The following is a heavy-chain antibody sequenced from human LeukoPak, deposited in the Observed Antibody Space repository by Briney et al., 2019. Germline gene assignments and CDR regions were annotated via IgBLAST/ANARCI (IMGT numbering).Heavy chain of an antibody. J-gene: IGHJ5*02. CDR2: IFTSGRT. Sequence: SETLSLTCTVSGGSISSYCWSWVRQSPGKGLEWIGYIFTSGRTDYNPSLKSRVTMSVDTSKNQLSVELRFLTAADTAVYYCATSHDVKTAPYDLWGQGTLVTVSS. CDR3: ATSHDVKTAPYDL. V-gene: IGHV4-4*09. CDR1: GGSISSYC. D-gene: IGHD2-21*01.